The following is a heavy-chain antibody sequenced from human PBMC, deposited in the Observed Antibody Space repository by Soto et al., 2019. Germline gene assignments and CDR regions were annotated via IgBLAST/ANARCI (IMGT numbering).Heavy chain of an antibody. D-gene: IGHD1-1*01. J-gene: IGHJ4*02. CDR1: GDSISSSHW. CDR2: IFHSGAT. CDR3: ARQLERGDLPEGFEY. Sequence: QVQLQESGPGLVEPSGTLSLTCAVSGDSISSSHWWSWVRQPPGKGLEWIGEIFHSGATKYNPSLVSRVTMSVDKSNNQLSLKLRSVTAADTAVYYCARQLERGDLPEGFEYWGQGTLATVSS. V-gene: IGHV4-4*02.